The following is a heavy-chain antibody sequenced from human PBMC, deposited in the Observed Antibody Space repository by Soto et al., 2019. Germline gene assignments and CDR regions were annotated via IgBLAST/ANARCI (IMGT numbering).Heavy chain of an antibody. Sequence: ASVKVSCKASGYTFTGYYMHWVLQAPGQGLEWMGWINPNSGGTNYAQKFQGWVTMTRDTSISTAYMELSRLRSDDTAVYYCARGGGACSTPLAPCGPGDMDVWGQGTTVTVSS. CDR2: INPNSGGT. J-gene: IGHJ6*02. CDR3: ARGGGACSTPLAPCGPGDMDV. D-gene: IGHD2-15*01. CDR1: GYTFTGYY. V-gene: IGHV1-2*04.